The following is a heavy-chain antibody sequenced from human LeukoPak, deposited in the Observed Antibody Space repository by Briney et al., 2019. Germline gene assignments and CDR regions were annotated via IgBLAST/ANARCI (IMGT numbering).Heavy chain of an antibody. J-gene: IGHJ3*02. CDR2: IKQDGSEK. V-gene: IGHV3-7*01. CDR3: ARDGILVVTAPTNDAFDI. D-gene: IGHD2-21*02. Sequence: GGSPRLSCAASKFTFSTSAMSWVRQAPGKGLEWVANIKQDGSEKYYVDSVKGRFTISRDNAKNSLYLQMNSLRAEDTAVYYCARDGILVVTAPTNDAFDIWGQGTMVTVSS. CDR1: KFTFSTSA.